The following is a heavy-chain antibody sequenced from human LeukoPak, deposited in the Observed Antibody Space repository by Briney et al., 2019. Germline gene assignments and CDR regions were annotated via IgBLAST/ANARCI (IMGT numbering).Heavy chain of an antibody. V-gene: IGHV4-34*01. Sequence: PSETLSLTCAVYGGSLSGYYWSWIRRPPGKGLEWIGEINHSGSTNYNPSLKSRVTISVDTSKNQFSLKLSSVTAADTAVYYCARGHYGSGSYNYWGQGTLVTVSS. CDR3: ARGHYGSGSYNY. CDR1: GGSLSGYY. D-gene: IGHD3-10*01. J-gene: IGHJ4*02. CDR2: INHSGST.